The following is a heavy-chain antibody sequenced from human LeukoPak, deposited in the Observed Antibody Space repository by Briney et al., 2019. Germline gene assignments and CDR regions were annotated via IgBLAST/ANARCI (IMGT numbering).Heavy chain of an antibody. J-gene: IGHJ4*02. CDR3: ASGGGYCSTTSCYVLYY. D-gene: IGHD2-2*01. V-gene: IGHV3-23*01. CDR2: VSSGGDRT. Sequence: GGSLRLSCAASGFTFSSYDMSWVRQAPGKGLHWVSAVSSGGDRTYYADSVKGRFNISRDNSKNTLYLQMNSLSADDTAVYYCASGGGYCSTTSCYVLYYWGQGALVTVSS. CDR1: GFTFSSYD.